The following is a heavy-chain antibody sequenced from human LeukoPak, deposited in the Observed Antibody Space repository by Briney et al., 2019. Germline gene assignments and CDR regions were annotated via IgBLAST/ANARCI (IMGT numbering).Heavy chain of an antibody. D-gene: IGHD5-18*01. CDR3: ARQGYSLGYYFDY. V-gene: IGHV4-59*01. J-gene: IGHJ4*02. CDR2: IYYSGST. CDR1: GGSISDYY. Sequence: SETLSLTCSVSGGSISDYYWSWTRQPPGEGLEWIGWIYYSGSTNYNPSLKSRVSISVDTSKNQFSLKLSSVTAADTAVYYCARQGYSLGYYFDYWGQGTLVTVSS.